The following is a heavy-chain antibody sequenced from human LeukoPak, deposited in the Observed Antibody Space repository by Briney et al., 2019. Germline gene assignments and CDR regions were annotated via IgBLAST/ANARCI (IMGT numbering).Heavy chain of an antibody. J-gene: IGHJ5*02. D-gene: IGHD3-22*01. V-gene: IGHV1-2*02. CDR2: INPNSGGT. CDR3: ARGKYRGYYDSSGYYYSWMT. CDR1: GYTFTGYI. Sequence: ASVKVSCKASGYTFTGYIMHWVRQAPGQGLEWMGWINPNSGGTNYAQKFQGRVTMTRDTSISTAYMELSRLRSDDTAVYYCARGKYRGYYDSSGYYYSWMTWGQGTLVTVSS.